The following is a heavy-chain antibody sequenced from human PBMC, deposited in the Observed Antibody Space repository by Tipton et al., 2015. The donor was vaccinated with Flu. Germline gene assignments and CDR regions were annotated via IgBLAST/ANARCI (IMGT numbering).Heavy chain of an antibody. Sequence: SLRLSCAASGFTFSGYWMHWVRQAPEKGLMWVAHINSDGRTTRYADSVKGRFTISRDNARNTLYLQMNSLTAEDTAVYYCTRGSSVDYRGQETLVTVSS. D-gene: IGHD6-6*01. CDR3: TRGSSVDY. CDR2: INSDGRTT. J-gene: IGHJ4*02. CDR1: GFTFSGYW. V-gene: IGHV3-74*01.